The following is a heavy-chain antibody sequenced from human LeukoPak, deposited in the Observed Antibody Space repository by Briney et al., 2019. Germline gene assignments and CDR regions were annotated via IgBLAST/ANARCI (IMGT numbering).Heavy chain of an antibody. V-gene: IGHV4-34*01. CDR1: GGSFSGYY. CDR3: ARAWFGEKAFDY. J-gene: IGHJ4*02. Sequence: SETLSLTCAVYGGSFSGYYWSWIRQPPGKGLEWIGEINHSGSTNYNPSLKSRVTISVDTSKNQFSLKLSSVTAADTAVYYCARAWFGEKAFDYWGQGTLVTVSS. CDR2: INHSGST. D-gene: IGHD3-10*01.